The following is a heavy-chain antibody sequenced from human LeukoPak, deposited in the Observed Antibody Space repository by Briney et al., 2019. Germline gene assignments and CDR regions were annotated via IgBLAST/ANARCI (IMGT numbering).Heavy chain of an antibody. CDR3: AKGNNSISFNFDY. J-gene: IGHJ4*02. V-gene: IGHV3-43*02. Sequence: GGSLRLSCAASGFTFRDLSMHWVRQAPGKGLEWVSLISGDGGATHYADSVKGRFTISRDNSKNSLYLQMSSLRVEDTAFYYYAKGNNSISFNFDYWGQGTLVTVSS. CDR2: ISGDGGAT. CDR1: GFTFRDLS. D-gene: IGHD2/OR15-2a*01.